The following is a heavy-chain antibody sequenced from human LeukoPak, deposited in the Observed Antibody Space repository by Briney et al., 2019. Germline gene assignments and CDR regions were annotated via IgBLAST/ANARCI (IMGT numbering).Heavy chain of an antibody. CDR2: IYYSGST. Sequence: PSETLSVTCTVSGGSISSSSYYWGWIRQPPGKGLEWIGSIYYSGSTYYNPSLKSRVTISVDTSKNQFSLKLSSVTAADTAVYYCARLYNWGSFDYWGQGTLVTVSS. V-gene: IGHV4-39*01. D-gene: IGHD1-20*01. J-gene: IGHJ4*02. CDR3: ARLYNWGSFDY. CDR1: GGSISSSSYY.